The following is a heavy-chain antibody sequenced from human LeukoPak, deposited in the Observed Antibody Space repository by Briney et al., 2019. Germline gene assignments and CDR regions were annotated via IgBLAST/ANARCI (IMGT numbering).Heavy chain of an antibody. V-gene: IGHV1-18*01. D-gene: IGHD3-22*01. Sequence: ASVKLSCKASGYTFTSYYISWVRQAPGQGLEWMGCISAYDGNTNYAQKLQGRVTMTTDTSTSTAYMELRSLRSDDTAVYYCARTADYYDSSGYAFYVDYWGQGTLVTVSS. CDR2: ISAYDGNT. CDR1: GYTFTSYY. J-gene: IGHJ4*02. CDR3: ARTADYYDSSGYAFYVDY.